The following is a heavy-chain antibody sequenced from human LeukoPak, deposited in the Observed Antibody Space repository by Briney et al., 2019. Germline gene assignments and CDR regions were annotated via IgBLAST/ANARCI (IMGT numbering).Heavy chain of an antibody. J-gene: IGHJ5*02. V-gene: IGHV4-59*01. D-gene: IGHD3-10*01. CDR3: ARGCKASSWDWFDP. CDR2: IYYSGST. Sequence: KPSETLSLTCTVSGGSISSYYWSWIRQPPGKGLEWIGYIYYSGSTNYNPSLKSRVTISVDTSKNQFSLKLSSVTAADTAVYYCARGCKASSWDWFDPWGQGTLVTVSS. CDR1: GGSISSYY.